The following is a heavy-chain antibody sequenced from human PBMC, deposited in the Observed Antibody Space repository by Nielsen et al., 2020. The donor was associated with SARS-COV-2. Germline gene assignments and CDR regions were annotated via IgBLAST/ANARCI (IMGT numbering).Heavy chain of an antibody. CDR3: ARAQTSRITIFGVVGAFDI. D-gene: IGHD3-3*01. CDR1: GGSISSYD. Sequence: SETLSLTCTVSGGSISSYDWSWIRQPPGKGLEWIGYIYYSGSTNYNPSLKSRVTISVDTSKNQFSLKLSSVTAADTAVYYCARAQTSRITIFGVVGAFDIWGKGTMVTVSS. CDR2: IYYSGST. J-gene: IGHJ3*02. V-gene: IGHV4-59*01.